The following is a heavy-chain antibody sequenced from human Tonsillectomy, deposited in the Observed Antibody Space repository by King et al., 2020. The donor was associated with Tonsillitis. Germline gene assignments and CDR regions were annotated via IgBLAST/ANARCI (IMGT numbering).Heavy chain of an antibody. CDR1: GFTVSSNY. CDR2: FYSSGTT. Sequence: VQLVESGGGLVQPGGSLRLSCAASGFTVSSNYMSWVRQPPGKGLEWVSIFYSSGTTYYTDSVKGRFTISRDTSKNTLYLQMNSLRAEDTAVYYCARGHYDSSGYADHAFDVWGHGTMVTVSS. J-gene: IGHJ3*01. V-gene: IGHV3-66*01. D-gene: IGHD3-22*01. CDR3: ARGHYDSSGYADHAFDV.